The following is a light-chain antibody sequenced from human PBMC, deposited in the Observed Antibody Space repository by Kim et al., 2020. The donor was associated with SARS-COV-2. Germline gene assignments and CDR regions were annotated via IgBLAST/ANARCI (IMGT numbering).Light chain of an antibody. J-gene: IGKJ1*01. CDR2: AAS. CDR3: QQSDSTPWT. V-gene: IGKV1-39*01. Sequence: DIQMTQSPSSLSASLGDRASISCRASQSISSYLNWYHQKPGKAPKRLIYAASSLQSGVPSRFSGSGSGTDFTLTISSLQPEDFAAYYCQQSDSTPWTFGQGTKVDIK. CDR1: QSISSY.